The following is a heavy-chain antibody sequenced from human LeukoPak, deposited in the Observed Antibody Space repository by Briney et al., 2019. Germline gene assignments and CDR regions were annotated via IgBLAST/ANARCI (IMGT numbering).Heavy chain of an antibody. Sequence: PSETLSLTCTVSGGSISTSNYYWGWIRQPPGKGLEWIGNIFYSGSTYYSPSLKSRVTISLDTSSNQFSLKLNSVTAADTAVYYCARERPGGYPFIYWGQGTLVTVSS. J-gene: IGHJ4*02. CDR3: ARERPGGYPFIY. V-gene: IGHV4-39*07. D-gene: IGHD2-15*01. CDR1: GGSISTSNYY. CDR2: IFYSGST.